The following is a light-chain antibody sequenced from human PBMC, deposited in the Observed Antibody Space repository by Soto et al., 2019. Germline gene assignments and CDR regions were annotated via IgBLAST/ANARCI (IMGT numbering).Light chain of an antibody. J-gene: IGKJ5*01. V-gene: IGKV3-11*01. Sequence: EIVMTQSPSTLSLSPSERSTLSCRASQSVSRYLAWYQQRPGQAPRLLIYDASNRATGIPARFSGSGSGTDFTLTISSLEPEDFVVYYCQQRSNWPPTFGQGTRLEIK. CDR3: QQRSNWPPT. CDR1: QSVSRY. CDR2: DAS.